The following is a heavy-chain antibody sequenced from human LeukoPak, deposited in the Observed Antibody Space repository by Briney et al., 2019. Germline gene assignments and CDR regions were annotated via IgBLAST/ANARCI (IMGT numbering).Heavy chain of an antibody. Sequence: PGGSLRLSCVASGFTFSYYSMNWARQAPGKGLEWISYIRSRDGTVSYADSVKGRFTISRDNSKNTLYLQMNSLRAEDTAVYYCAKAAVAGTPNTYYFDYWGQGTLVTVSS. CDR3: AKAAVAGTPNTYYFDY. J-gene: IGHJ4*02. CDR1: GFTFSYYS. V-gene: IGHV3-23*01. D-gene: IGHD6-19*01. CDR2: IRSRDGTV.